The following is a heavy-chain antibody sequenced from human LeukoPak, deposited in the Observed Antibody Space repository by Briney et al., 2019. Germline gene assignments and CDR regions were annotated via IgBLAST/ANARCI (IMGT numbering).Heavy chain of an antibody. J-gene: IGHJ4*02. CDR3: ARGRLGATY. CDR2: IHHSGTT. V-gene: IGHV4-61*01. Sequence: PSETLSLTCTVSGGSVSRGSYYWSWTRQPPGKGLEWIRYIHHSGTTNYSPSLKSRVTISVDMSKNQFFLNLTSVTAADTAVYCCARGRLGATYWGQGTLVTVSS. D-gene: IGHD1-26*01. CDR1: GGSVSRGSYY.